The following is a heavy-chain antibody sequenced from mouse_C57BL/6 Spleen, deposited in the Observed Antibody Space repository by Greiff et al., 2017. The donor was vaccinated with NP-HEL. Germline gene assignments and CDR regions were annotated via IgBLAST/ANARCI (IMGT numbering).Heavy chain of an antibody. V-gene: IGHV1-42*01. Sequence: LVESGPELVKPGASVKISCKASGYSFTGYYMNWVKQSPEKSLEWIGEINPSTGGTTYNQKFKAKATLTVDKSSSTAYMQLKSLTSEDSAVYYCARMEYYYGSNYFDYWGQGTTLTVSS. CDR2: INPSTGGT. CDR3: ARMEYYYGSNYFDY. D-gene: IGHD1-1*01. J-gene: IGHJ2*01. CDR1: GYSFTGYY.